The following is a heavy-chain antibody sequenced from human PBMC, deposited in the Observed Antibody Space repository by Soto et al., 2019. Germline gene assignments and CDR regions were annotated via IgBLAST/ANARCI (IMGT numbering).Heavy chain of an antibody. J-gene: IGHJ5*02. V-gene: IGHV3-30-3*01. CDR3: ARVSALRAFDP. D-gene: IGHD2-15*01. CDR1: GFTFSSYA. Sequence: QVQLVESGGGVVQPGRSLRLSCAASGFTFSSYAMHWVRQAPGKGLEWVALISYDGGNKYYGDSVKGRFTISRNNSKNTLYLQMNSLRAEDTAVYYCARVSALRAFDPWGQGTLVTVSS. CDR2: ISYDGGNK.